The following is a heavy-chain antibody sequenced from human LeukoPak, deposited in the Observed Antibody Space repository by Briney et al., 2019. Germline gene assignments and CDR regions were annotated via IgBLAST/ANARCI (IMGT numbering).Heavy chain of an antibody. Sequence: GGSLRLSCAASGFTFSSYSVNWVRQAPGKGLEWVSSISSSSSYIYYADSVKGRFTISRDNAKNSLYLQMNSLRAEDTAVYYCARDFSGDYYDSSGYYDFGIDYWGQGTLVTVSS. CDR1: GFTFSSYS. CDR2: ISSSSSYI. J-gene: IGHJ4*02. CDR3: ARDFSGDYYDSSGYYDFGIDY. D-gene: IGHD3-22*01. V-gene: IGHV3-21*01.